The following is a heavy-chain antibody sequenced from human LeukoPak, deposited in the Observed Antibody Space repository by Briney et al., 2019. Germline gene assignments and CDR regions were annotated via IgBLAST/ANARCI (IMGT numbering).Heavy chain of an antibody. CDR2: INPNSGGT. CDR3: ARIRVSTIPPDY. V-gene: IGHV1-2*02. CDR1: GYTFTAYY. J-gene: IGHJ4*02. Sequence: GASAKVSCKASGYTFTAYYMHWVRQAPGQGLEWMGWINPNSGGTNYAQKFQGRVTMTRDTSISTAYMELTRLRSDDTAVYYCARIRVSTIPPDYWGQGTLVTVSS. D-gene: IGHD5/OR15-5a*01.